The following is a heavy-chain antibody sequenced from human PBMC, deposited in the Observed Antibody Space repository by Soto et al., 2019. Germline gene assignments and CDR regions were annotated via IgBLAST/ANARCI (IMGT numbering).Heavy chain of an antibody. CDR3: ARDGGPYYYDSSGYRTGYFQH. D-gene: IGHD3-22*01. CDR1: GGTFSSYA. J-gene: IGHJ1*01. CDR2: MIPIFGTA. V-gene: IGHV1-69*01. Sequence: QVQLVQSGAEVKKPGSSVKVSCKASGGTFSSYAISWVRQAPGQGLEWMGGMIPIFGTANYAQKFQGRVTITADESTSTAYMELSSLRSEDTAVYYCARDGGPYYYDSSGYRTGYFQHWGQGTLVTVSS.